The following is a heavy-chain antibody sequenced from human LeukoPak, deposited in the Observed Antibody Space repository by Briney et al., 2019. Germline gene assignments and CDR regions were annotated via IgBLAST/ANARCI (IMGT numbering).Heavy chain of an antibody. D-gene: IGHD6-13*01. CDR3: AKIPSRWYYFDY. CDR2: ISGSGGST. J-gene: IGHJ4*02. V-gene: IGHV3-23*01. CDR1: GFTVSSYS. Sequence: GGSLRLSCAASGFTVSSYSMNWVRQAPGKGREWVSIISGSGGSTYYADSVKGRFTISRDSSKNTLYLQMNSLRAEDTAIYYCAKIPSRWYYFDYWGQGTLVTVSS.